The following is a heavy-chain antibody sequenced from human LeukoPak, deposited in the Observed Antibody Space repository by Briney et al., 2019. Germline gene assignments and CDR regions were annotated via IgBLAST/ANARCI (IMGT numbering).Heavy chain of an antibody. CDR1: GFTFSTYG. D-gene: IGHD2-2*01. CDR3: ARDLRRDCSTTTCYAFDY. V-gene: IGHV3-33*01. CDR2: IWNDGSNK. J-gene: IGHJ4*02. Sequence: GSLRLSCVASGFTFSTYGMHWVRQAPGKGLEWAAVIWNDGSNKKYADSVKGRFIISRDNSKNTLYLQMNSLRADDTAVYYCARDLRRDCSTTTCYAFDYWGQGTLVTVS.